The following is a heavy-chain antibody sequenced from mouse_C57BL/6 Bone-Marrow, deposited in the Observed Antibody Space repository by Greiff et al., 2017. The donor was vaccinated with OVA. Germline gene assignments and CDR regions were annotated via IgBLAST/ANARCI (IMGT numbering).Heavy chain of an antibody. Sequence: QVQLQQPGTELVKPGASVKLSCKASGYTLTSYWMHWVKQRPGQGLEWIGNINPSNGGTNYNEKLKSKATLTVAKSSNTSYMQLSSLTSEASAVYYCARSKSDGYDGYFDFWGQGTTLTVSS. D-gene: IGHD2-2*01. V-gene: IGHV1-53*01. CDR2: INPSNGGT. CDR3: ARSKSDGYDGYFDF. J-gene: IGHJ2*01. CDR1: GYTLTSYW.